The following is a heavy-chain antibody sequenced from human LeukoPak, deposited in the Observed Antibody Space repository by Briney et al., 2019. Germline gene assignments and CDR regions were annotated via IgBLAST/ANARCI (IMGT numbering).Heavy chain of an antibody. V-gene: IGHV4-38-2*01. Sequence: SETLSLTCAVSGYSISSGYYWGWIRQPPGKGLEWIGTIYHSGSTYYNPSLKSRVTISVDTSKNQFSLKLSSVTAAGTAVYYCARAGGYSGSYYEFDYWGQGTLVTVSS. CDR3: ARAGGYSGSYYEFDY. CDR1: GYSISSGYY. D-gene: IGHD1-26*01. J-gene: IGHJ4*02. CDR2: IYHSGST.